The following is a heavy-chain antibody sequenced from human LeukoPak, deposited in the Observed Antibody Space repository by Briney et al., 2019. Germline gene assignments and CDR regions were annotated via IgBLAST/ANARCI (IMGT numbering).Heavy chain of an antibody. J-gene: IGHJ3*02. Sequence: GASVKVSCKASGDTFIINDINWVRQATGQGLEWMGWMNPNSGNTGYAQKFQGRVTMTRNISITTAYMEQTDLRSEDTAVYYCARVTAAGTWTFDIWGQGTTVTVSS. D-gene: IGHD6-13*01. CDR3: ARVTAAGTWTFDI. V-gene: IGHV1-8*02. CDR2: MNPNSGNT. CDR1: GDTFIIND.